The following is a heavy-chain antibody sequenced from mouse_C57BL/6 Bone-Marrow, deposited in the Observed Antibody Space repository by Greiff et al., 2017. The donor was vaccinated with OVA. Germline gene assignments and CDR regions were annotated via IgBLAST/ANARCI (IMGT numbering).Heavy chain of an antibody. Sequence: QVQLQQSGAELARPGASVKLSCKASGYTFTSYGISWVKQRTGQGLEWIGRIYPRSGNTYYNEKFKGKATLTADKSSSTVYMELSSLTSEDSAVYVCARGGYYYGSSSVYFGDWGKGTTLTAST. CDR1: GYTFTSYG. CDR3: ARGGYYYGSSSVYFGD. CDR2: IYPRSGNT. V-gene: IGHV1-81*01. J-gene: IGHJ2*01. D-gene: IGHD1-1*01.